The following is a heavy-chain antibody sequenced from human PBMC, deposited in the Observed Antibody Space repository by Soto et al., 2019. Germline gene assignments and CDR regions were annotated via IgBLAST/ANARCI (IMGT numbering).Heavy chain of an antibody. CDR2: ISGSGGTT. J-gene: IGHJ6*02. V-gene: IGHV3-23*01. CDR3: AKDSWAIFGVPAGEYYAMDV. CDR1: GFTFENYA. Sequence: GGSLRLSCVASGFTFENYAMSWVRQAPGKGLEWVSAISGSGGTTYYSDSVKGRFNISRDNSKNTVYLQMNDLRVEEAAEYFCAKDSWAIFGVPAGEYYAMDVWGQGNKVTVSS. D-gene: IGHD3-3*01.